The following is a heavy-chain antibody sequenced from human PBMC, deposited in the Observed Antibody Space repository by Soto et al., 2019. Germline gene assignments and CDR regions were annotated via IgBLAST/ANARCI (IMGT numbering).Heavy chain of an antibody. CDR1: GGSINNHY. Sequence: QVQLQESGPGLVKPSETLSLTCTVSGGSINNHYWSWIRQPPGKGLEWIGYIYYTGRTNYNPSLKSRGTISVDTSKNQFSLNLTSLTAADTAIYYCARSNWYSEYWGQGTLVTVSS. D-gene: IGHD7-27*01. CDR2: IYYTGRT. CDR3: ARSNWYSEY. J-gene: IGHJ4*02. V-gene: IGHV4-59*11.